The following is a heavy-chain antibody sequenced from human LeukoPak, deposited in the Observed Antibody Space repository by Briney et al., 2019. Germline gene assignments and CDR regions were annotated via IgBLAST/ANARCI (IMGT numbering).Heavy chain of an antibody. D-gene: IGHD4-17*01. V-gene: IGHV3-48*01. CDR2: ISSSSSTI. CDR1: GFIFSSYG. CDR3: ARVFIGDYGDYQFDY. Sequence: PGGSLRLSCAASGFIFSSYGMNWVRQAPGKGLEWVSYISSSSSTIYYADSVKGRFTISRDNAKNSLYLQMNSLRAEDTAVYYCARVFIGDYGDYQFDYWDQGTLVTVSS. J-gene: IGHJ4*02.